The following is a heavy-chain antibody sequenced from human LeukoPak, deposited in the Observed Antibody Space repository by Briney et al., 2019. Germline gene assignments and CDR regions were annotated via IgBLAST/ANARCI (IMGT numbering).Heavy chain of an antibody. J-gene: IGHJ4*02. V-gene: IGHV4-34*01. CDR2: INHSGST. D-gene: IGHD2-15*01. CDR1: GGSLSGYY. Sequence: PSETLSLTCAVYGGSLSGYYWSWIRQPPGKGLEWIGEINHSGSTNYNPSLKSRVTISVDTSKNQFSLKLSSVTAADTAVYYCAREGTVVSHFDYWGQGTLVTVSS. CDR3: AREGTVVSHFDY.